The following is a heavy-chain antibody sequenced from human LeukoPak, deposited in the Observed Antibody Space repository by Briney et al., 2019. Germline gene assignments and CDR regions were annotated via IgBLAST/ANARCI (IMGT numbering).Heavy chain of an antibody. V-gene: IGHV3-23*01. CDR2: ISGSGGST. CDR3: AKVKDYYGSGSYYNTYYYYMGV. CDR1: GFSLSDYA. Sequence: GGSLRLSCAAAGFSLSDYAMHWVRHAPGKGLEWVSAISGSGGSTYYADSVKGRFTISRDNSKNTLYLQMNSLRAEDTAVYYCAKVKDYYGSGSYYNTYYYYMGVWGKGTTVTVSS. J-gene: IGHJ6*03. D-gene: IGHD3-10*01.